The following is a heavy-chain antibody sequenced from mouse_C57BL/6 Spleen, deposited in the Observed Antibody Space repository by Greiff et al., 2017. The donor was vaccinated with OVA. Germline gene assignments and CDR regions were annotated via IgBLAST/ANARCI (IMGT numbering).Heavy chain of an antibody. CDR1: GFNIKNTY. D-gene: IGHD1-1*01. J-gene: IGHJ4*01. CDR2: IDPANGNT. Sequence: EVQLQQSVAELVRPGASVKLSCTASGFNIKNTYMHWVKQRPEQGLEWIGRIDPANGNTKYAPKFQGKATITADTSSNTAYLQLSSLTSEDTAIYYCAFYYYGSSYADAMDYWGQGTSVTVSS. V-gene: IGHV14-3*01. CDR3: AFYYYGSSYADAMDY.